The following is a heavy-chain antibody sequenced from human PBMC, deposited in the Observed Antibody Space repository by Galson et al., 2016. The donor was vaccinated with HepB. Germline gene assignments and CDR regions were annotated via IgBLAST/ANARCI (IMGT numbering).Heavy chain of an antibody. Sequence: SLRLSCADSGLTFSSENMVWVRQAPGRGLEWVSYISSTSSPQIYADYVKGRFTISRDNAKNSLYLQLNGLRDDDPAVYYCARGLGSSWFAFWGQGTLVAVSS. CDR1: GLTFSSEN. D-gene: IGHD6-13*01. CDR3: ARGLGSSWFAF. V-gene: IGHV3-48*02. CDR2: ISSTSSPQ. J-gene: IGHJ5*01.